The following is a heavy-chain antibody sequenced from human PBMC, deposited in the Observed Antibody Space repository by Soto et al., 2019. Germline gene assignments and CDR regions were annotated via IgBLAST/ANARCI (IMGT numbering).Heavy chain of an antibody. D-gene: IGHD3-3*01. CDR2: IWFDGSTT. V-gene: IGHV3-33*06. CDR1: GFTFSNYG. Sequence: GGSLRLSCAASGFTFSNYGMHWVRQGPGKGLEWVAAIWFDGSTTYYRDSVKGRFTISRDNSKNTLDLQMNSLRVDDTAVYYCAKDVDFSTGDPSRTFDSWGQGTLVTVSS. CDR3: AKDVDFSTGDPSRTFDS. J-gene: IGHJ4*02.